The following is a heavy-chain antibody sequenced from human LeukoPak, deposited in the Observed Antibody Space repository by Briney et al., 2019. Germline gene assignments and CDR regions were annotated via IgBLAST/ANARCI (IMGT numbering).Heavy chain of an antibody. CDR2: IDYSGST. Sequence: SETLSLTCTVSGDSISHYYWSWIRQPPGKGLEWIASIDYSGSTNYNPSLKSRVTISIDTSKEQFSLKLNSVTAADTAVYYCAREASLVGATIYWGQGTLVTVSS. CDR1: GDSISHYY. V-gene: IGHV4-59*01. J-gene: IGHJ4*02. CDR3: AREASLVGATIY. D-gene: IGHD1-26*01.